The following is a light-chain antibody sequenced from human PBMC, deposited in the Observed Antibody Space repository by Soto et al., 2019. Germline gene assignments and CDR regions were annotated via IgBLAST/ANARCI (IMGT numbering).Light chain of an antibody. CDR1: SSNIGAGYD. J-gene: IGLJ2*01. Sequence: QSVLTQPPSVSGAPGQRATISCTGGSSNIGAGYDVHWYQQLPGTAPKLLIYGNSNRPSGVPDRFSGSKSGTSASLAITGLQVEDEADYYCQSYDSSLSVVFGGGTKVTVL. V-gene: IGLV1-40*01. CDR2: GNS. CDR3: QSYDSSLSVV.